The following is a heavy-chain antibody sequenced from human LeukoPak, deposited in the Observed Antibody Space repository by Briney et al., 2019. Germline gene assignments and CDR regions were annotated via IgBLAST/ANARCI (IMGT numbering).Heavy chain of an antibody. CDR1: GYTFTGYY. D-gene: IGHD5-18*01. Sequence: ASVKVSCKASGYTFTGYYMHWVRQAPGQGLEWMGWINSNSGGTNYAQKFQGRVTMTRDTSISTTYMELSRLRSDDTAVYFWARIGGSGYTYXXFDYWGQGXXVTXSS. CDR2: INSNSGGT. CDR3: ARIGGSGYTYXXFDY. V-gene: IGHV1-2*02. J-gene: IGHJ4*02.